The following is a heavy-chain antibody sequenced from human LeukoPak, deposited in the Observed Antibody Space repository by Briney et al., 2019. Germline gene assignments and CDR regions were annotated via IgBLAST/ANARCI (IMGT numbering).Heavy chain of an antibody. J-gene: IGHJ4*02. CDR2: ISSSSSYI. V-gene: IGHV3-21*01. CDR3: ARGEYSYDVFDY. Sequence: GGSLRLSCAASGFTFSSYSMNWVRQAPGKGLEWVSSISSSSSYIYYADSVKGRFTISRDNAKNSLCLQMNSLRAEDTAVYYCARGEYSYDVFDYWGQGTLVTVSS. CDR1: GFTFSSYS. D-gene: IGHD5-18*01.